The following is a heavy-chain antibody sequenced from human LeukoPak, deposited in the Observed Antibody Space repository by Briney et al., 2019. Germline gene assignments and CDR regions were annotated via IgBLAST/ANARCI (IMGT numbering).Heavy chain of an antibody. V-gene: IGHV3-21*01. J-gene: IGHJ4*02. CDR1: GFTFSRYW. Sequence: GGSLRLSCAGSGFTFSRYWMNWVRQAPGKGLEWVSSISSSSSYIYYADSVKGRFTISRDNAKNSLYLQMNSLRAEDTAVYYCARDVVVPAANFDYWGQGTLVTVSS. D-gene: IGHD2-2*01. CDR3: ARDVVVPAANFDY. CDR2: ISSSSSYI.